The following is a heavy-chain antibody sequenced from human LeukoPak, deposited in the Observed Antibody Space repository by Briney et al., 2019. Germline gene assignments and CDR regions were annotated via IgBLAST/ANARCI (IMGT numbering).Heavy chain of an antibody. D-gene: IGHD1-26*01. J-gene: IGHJ4*02. Sequence: ASVKVSCKASGYTFTGYYMHWVRQAPGQGLEYVGWINPNTGDTKPAQNFQGRVTLTRGTSISTAYMELSSLRSDDTAVYYCARDAWLVGTTNLYYFDYWGQGTLVTVSS. CDR3: ARDAWLVGTTNLYYFDY. CDR1: GYTFTGYY. V-gene: IGHV1-2*02. CDR2: INPNTGDT.